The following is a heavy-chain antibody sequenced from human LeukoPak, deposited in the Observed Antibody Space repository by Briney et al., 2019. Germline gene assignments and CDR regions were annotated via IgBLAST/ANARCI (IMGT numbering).Heavy chain of an antibody. CDR3: ARGPYSYDSSGAFDI. Sequence: SETLSLTCTVSGGSISPYYWSWIRQPPGKGLEWIGYIYYSGSTNYNPSLKSRVTISVDTSKNQFSLKLSSVTAADTAVYFCARGPYSYDSSGAFDIWGQGTMVTVSS. CDR2: IYYSGST. CDR1: GGSISPYY. V-gene: IGHV4-59*08. D-gene: IGHD3-22*01. J-gene: IGHJ3*02.